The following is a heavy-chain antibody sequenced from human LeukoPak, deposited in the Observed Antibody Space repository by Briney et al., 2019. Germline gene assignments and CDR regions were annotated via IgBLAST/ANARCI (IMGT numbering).Heavy chain of an antibody. CDR3: ARDIVFGSSWRHDC. V-gene: IGHV3-15*01. J-gene: IGHJ4*02. CDR1: GFTVSNAW. CDR2: IKSKTDGETT. Sequence: GGSLRLSCAASGFTVSNAWMSWVRQAPGKGLEWVGRIKSKTDGETTDYADSVKGRFTISRDNSKNTLYLQMNSLRVEDTAVYYCARDIVFGSSWRHDCWDQGTLVTVSS. D-gene: IGHD6-13*01.